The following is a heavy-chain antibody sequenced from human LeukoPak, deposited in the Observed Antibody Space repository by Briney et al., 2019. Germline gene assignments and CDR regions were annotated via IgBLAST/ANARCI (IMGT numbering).Heavy chain of an antibody. D-gene: IGHD2-15*01. CDR3: VKVLSVVVAATLLDY. CDR1: GFTFSSYG. CDR2: IRYDGSNK. J-gene: IGHJ4*02. V-gene: IGHV3-30*02. Sequence: QSGGSLRLSCAASGFTFSSYGMHWVRQAPGKGLEWVAFIRYDGSNKYYADSVKGRFTISRDNSKNTLYLQMNSLRAEDTAVYYCVKVLSVVVAATLLDYWGQGTLVTVSS.